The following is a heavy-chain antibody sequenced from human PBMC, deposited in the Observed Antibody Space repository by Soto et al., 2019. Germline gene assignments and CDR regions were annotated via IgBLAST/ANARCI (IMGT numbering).Heavy chain of an antibody. CDR3: ARVYAGAGGGYYYYGMDV. V-gene: IGHV1-69*06. CDR2: IIPIFGTA. Sequence: QVQLVQSGAEVKKPGSSVNVSCKASGGTFSSYAISWVRQAPGQGLEWMGGIIPIFGTANYAQKFQGRVTITADKSTSTAYMELSSLRSEDTAVYYCARVYAGAGGGYYYYGMDVWGQGTTVTVSS. J-gene: IGHJ6*02. D-gene: IGHD3-16*01. CDR1: GGTFSSYA.